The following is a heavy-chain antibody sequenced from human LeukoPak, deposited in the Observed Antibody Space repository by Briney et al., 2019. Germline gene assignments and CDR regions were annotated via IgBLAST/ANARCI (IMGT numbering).Heavy chain of an antibody. Sequence: GGSLRLSCAASGFTFSSYAMSWVRQAPGKGLEWDSAISGSGGSTYYADSVKGRFPISRDNSKNTPYLQMNSLRAEDTAVYYCVVTSAPSIAAAGIPIDYWGQGTLVTVSS. CDR2: ISGSGGST. V-gene: IGHV3-23*01. D-gene: IGHD6-13*01. CDR3: VVTSAPSIAAAGIPIDY. CDR1: GFTFSSYA. J-gene: IGHJ4*02.